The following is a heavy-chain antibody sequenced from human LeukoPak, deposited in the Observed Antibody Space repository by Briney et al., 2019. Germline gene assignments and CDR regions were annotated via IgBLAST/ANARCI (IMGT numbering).Heavy chain of an antibody. CDR2: IREDGSDT. V-gene: IGHV3-7*04. Sequence: GGSLRLSCAASGFTFSKYWMSWVRQAPGKGLEWVAHIREDGSDTYYVDSVRALFTISRDNAKNLLYLQMNSLRGEDTAVYYCARDQWRLFDYWGQGTLVTVSS. J-gene: IGHJ4*02. D-gene: IGHD2-21*02. CDR3: ARDQWRLFDY. CDR1: GFTFSKYW.